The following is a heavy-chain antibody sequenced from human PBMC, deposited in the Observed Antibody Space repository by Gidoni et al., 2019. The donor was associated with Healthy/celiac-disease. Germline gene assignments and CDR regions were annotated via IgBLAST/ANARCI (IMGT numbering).Heavy chain of an antibody. V-gene: IGHV1-69*08. J-gene: IGHJ4*02. Sequence: QVQLVQSGAEVKKPGSSVKVSCKASGGTFSSYTISWVRQAPGQGLEWMGRIIPILGIANYAQKFQGRVTITADKSTSTAYMELSSLRSEDTAVYYCARDRHYYDSSGYYSYWGQGTLVTVSS. CDR2: IIPILGIA. D-gene: IGHD3-22*01. CDR1: GGTFSSYT. CDR3: ARDRHYYDSSGYYSY.